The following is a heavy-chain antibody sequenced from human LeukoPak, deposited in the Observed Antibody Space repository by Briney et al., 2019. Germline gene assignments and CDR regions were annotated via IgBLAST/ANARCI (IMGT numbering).Heavy chain of an antibody. CDR3: ARAYSSSWYYFDY. J-gene: IGHJ4*02. V-gene: IGHV4-28*03. CDR2: IYTSGST. Sequence: ETLSLTCAVSSYSISSNNWWGWIRQPPGKGLEWIGRIYTSGSTNYNPSPKSRVTMSVDTSKNQFSLKLISVTAADTAVYYCARAYSSSWYYFDYWGQGTLVTVSS. CDR1: SYSISSNNW. D-gene: IGHD6-13*01.